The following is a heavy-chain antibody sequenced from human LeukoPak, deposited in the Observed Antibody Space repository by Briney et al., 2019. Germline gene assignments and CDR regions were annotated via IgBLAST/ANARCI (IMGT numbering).Heavy chain of an antibody. CDR3: ARHNTKYLLLGAYYYYYYGIDV. Sequence: SETLSLTCTVSGGSISSYYWSWIRQPPGKGLEWIGYIYYSGSTNYNPSLKSRVTISVDTSKNQFSLKLSSVTAADTAVYYCARHNTKYLLLGAYYYYYYGIDVWGQGTTVTVYS. J-gene: IGHJ6*02. CDR2: IYYSGST. V-gene: IGHV4-59*08. CDR1: GGSISSYY. D-gene: IGHD2-2*01.